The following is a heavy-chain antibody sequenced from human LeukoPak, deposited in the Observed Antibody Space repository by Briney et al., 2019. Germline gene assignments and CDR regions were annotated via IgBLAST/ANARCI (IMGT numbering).Heavy chain of an antibody. CDR2: INPNSGGT. CDR3: ARDYSSSYFDFDY. D-gene: IGHD3-22*01. V-gene: IGHV1-2*06. CDR1: GYTFTGYY. J-gene: IGHJ4*02. Sequence: GASVKVSCKASGYTFTGYYMHWVRQAPGQGLEWMGRINPNSGGTNYAQKFQGRVTMTRDTSISTAYMELSRLRSDDTAVYYCARDYSSSYFDFDYWGQGTLVTVSS.